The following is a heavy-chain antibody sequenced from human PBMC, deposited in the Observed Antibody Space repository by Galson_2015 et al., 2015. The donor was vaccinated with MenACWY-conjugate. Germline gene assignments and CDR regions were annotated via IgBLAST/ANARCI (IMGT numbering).Heavy chain of an antibody. Sequence: SPRLSCAASGFTFSSYAMHWVRQAPGKGLEWVAVISYDGSNKYYADSVKGRFTISRDNSKNTLYLQMNSLRAEDTAVYYCASTGSTGFVPEDYWGQGTLVTVSS. V-gene: IGHV3-30*04. D-gene: IGHD2-2*01. CDR1: GFTFSSYA. J-gene: IGHJ4*02. CDR3: ASTGSTGFVPEDY. CDR2: ISYDGSNK.